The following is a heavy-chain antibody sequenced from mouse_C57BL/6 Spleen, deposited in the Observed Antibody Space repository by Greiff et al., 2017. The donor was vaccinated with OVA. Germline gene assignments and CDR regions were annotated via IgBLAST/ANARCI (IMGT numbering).Heavy chain of an antibody. CDR3: ATMVTTRAMDY. CDR1: GYTFTSYW. V-gene: IGHV1-7*01. D-gene: IGHD2-2*01. CDR2: INPSSGYT. Sequence: QVHVKQSGAELAKPGASVKLSCKASGYTFTSYWMHWVKQRPGQGLEWIGYINPSSGYTKYNQKFKDKATLTADKSSSTAYMQLSSLTYEDSAVYYCATMVTTRAMDYWGQGTSVTVSS. J-gene: IGHJ4*01.